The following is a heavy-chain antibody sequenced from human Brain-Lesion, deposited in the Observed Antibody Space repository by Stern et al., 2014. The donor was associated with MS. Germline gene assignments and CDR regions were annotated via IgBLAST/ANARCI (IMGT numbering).Heavy chain of an antibody. D-gene: IGHD2-2*01. Sequence: VQLVESGPGLVKPSQTLSLSCTVSGGSISSGGYYWSWIRQPAGKGLEWIGRIFNSGSTSYNPSPTGRVTISINTSKNQFSLRLNSRTAADTAVYYCARGRVVPGFQYYATDVWGQGTTVIVSS. CDR2: IFNSGST. J-gene: IGHJ6*02. CDR1: GGSISSGGYY. V-gene: IGHV4-61*02. CDR3: ARGRVVPGFQYYATDV.